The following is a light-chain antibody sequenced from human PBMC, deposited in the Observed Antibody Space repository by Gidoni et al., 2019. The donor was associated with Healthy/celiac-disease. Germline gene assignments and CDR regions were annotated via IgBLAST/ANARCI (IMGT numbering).Light chain of an antibody. CDR2: STN. J-gene: IGLJ3*02. Sequence: QTVVTQEPSFSVSPGGTVPLTCGLSSGSVSTSYYPSWYQQTPGPAPRTLIYSTNTRSSGVPDRFSGSILGNKAALTIKGAQADDESDYYCVLYMGSGIWVFGGGTKLTVL. CDR3: VLYMGSGIWV. CDR1: SGSVSTSYY. V-gene: IGLV8-61*01.